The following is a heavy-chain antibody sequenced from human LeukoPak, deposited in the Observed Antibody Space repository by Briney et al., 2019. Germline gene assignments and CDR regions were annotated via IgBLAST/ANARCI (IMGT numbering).Heavy chain of an antibody. CDR2: IYYSGNT. CDR3: ARVLGIAAAGPSLYYYYYMDV. J-gene: IGHJ6*03. Sequence: SETLSLTCTVSGGSISSSSFYWGWIRQPPGKGLEWIGSIYYSGNTYYNASLKSQVSISIDTSKNQFSLKLSSVTAADTAVYYCARVLGIAAAGPSLYYYYYMDVWGKGTTVTISS. CDR1: GGSISSSSFY. V-gene: IGHV4-39*07. D-gene: IGHD6-13*01.